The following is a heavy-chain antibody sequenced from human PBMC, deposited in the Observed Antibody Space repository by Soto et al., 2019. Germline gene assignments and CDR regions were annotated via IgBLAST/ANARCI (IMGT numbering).Heavy chain of an antibody. J-gene: IGHJ3*02. D-gene: IGHD1-20*01. CDR3: VRDAYNRDAFDI. V-gene: IGHV3-21*01. CDR1: GFNFITFS. CDR2: ISASSSSI. Sequence: DVQLVESGGGLVKPGGSLRLSCAASGFNFITFSMNWVRQAPGKGLEWVSSISASSSSIYYAESVKGRFTVSRDNAKNSLYLQMNSLTDEDTALYYCVRDAYNRDAFDIWGQWTTVTVSS.